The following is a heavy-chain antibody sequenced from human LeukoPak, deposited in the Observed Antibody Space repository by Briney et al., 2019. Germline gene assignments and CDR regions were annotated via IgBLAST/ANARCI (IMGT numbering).Heavy chain of an antibody. CDR2: IYYSGST. V-gene: IGHV4-61*01. Sequence: PSETLSLTCTVSGGSISSSSYYWSWIRQPPGKGLEWIGYIYYSGSTNYNPSLKSRVTISVDTSKNQFSLKLSSVTAADTAVYYCARTSGYSSSWYLYYWGQGTLVTVSS. D-gene: IGHD6-13*01. J-gene: IGHJ4*02. CDR3: ARTSGYSSSWYLYY. CDR1: GGSISSSSYY.